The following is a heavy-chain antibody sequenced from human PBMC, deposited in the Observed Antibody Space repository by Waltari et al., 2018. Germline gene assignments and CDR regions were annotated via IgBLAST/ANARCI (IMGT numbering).Heavy chain of an antibody. CDR1: GGSISSSSYY. J-gene: IGHJ6*02. CDR2: IYYSGST. CDR3: ASRDDYVWGSYRHYYYGMDV. V-gene: IGHV4-39*01. D-gene: IGHD3-16*02. Sequence: QLQLQESGPGLVKPSETLSLTCTVSGGSISSSSYYWGWIRQPPGKGREWIGSIYYSGSTYYNPSLKSRVTISVDTSKNQFSLKLSSVTAADTAVYYCASRDDYVWGSYRHYYYGMDVWGQGTTVTVSS.